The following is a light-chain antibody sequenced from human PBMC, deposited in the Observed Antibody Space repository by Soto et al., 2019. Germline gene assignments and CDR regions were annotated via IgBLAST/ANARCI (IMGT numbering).Light chain of an antibody. J-gene: IGLJ2*01. Sequence: QSALTQPASVSGSPGQSITISCTGTSSDVGGYNYVSWYQQHPGKAPKLMIYEDSKRPSGVSNRFSGSKSGNTASLNISGLQAEDEADYYCSSYTSSSTLVVFGGGTKLTVL. CDR1: SSDVGGYNY. V-gene: IGLV2-14*01. CDR3: SSYTSSSTLVV. CDR2: EDS.